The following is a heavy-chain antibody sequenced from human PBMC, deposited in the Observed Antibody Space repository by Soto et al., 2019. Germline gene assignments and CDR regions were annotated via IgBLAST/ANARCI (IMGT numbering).Heavy chain of an antibody. J-gene: IGHJ6*02. CDR2: ISSSSSTI. CDR3: ARDIAGIAAAGTYYYGMDV. CDR1: GCTFSSYS. V-gene: IGHV3-48*01. D-gene: IGHD6-13*01. Sequence: GGSLRLSCAASGCTFSSYSMNWVRQAPGKGLEWVSYISSSSSTIYYADSVKGRFTISRDNAKNSLYLQMNSLRAEDTAVYYCARDIAGIAAAGTYYYGMDVWGQGTTVTVSS.